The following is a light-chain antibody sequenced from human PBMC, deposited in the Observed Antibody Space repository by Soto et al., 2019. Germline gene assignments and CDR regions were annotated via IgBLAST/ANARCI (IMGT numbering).Light chain of an antibody. CDR1: SSDVGGYNY. J-gene: IGLJ2*01. V-gene: IGLV2-11*01. CDR3: CSYAGSYTLV. CDR2: DVS. Sequence: QSALTQPRSVSGSPVQSVTISCTGTSSDVGGYNYVSWYQQHPGKAPKLMISDVSKRPSGVPDRFSGSKAGNTASLNISGLQAEDEADYYCCSYAGSYTLVFGGGTKVTVL.